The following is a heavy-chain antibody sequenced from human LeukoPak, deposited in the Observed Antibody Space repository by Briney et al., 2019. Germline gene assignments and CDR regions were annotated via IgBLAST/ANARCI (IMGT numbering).Heavy chain of an antibody. Sequence: PGGSLRLSCAASGFTFSNYDMICVREAPGEGLEWVSRIRSTGAGGNTYSADSVNGRFTTSRDDSKSTLFLQMDSLTAEDTAVYYCTRNGGGLGYWGQGALVTVSS. V-gene: IGHV3-23*01. D-gene: IGHD3-16*01. CDR1: GFTFSNYD. CDR2: IRSTGAGGNT. CDR3: TRNGGGLGY. J-gene: IGHJ4*02.